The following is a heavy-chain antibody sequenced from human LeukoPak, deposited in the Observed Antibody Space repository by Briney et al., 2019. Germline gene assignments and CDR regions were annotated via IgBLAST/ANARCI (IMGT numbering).Heavy chain of an antibody. V-gene: IGHV4-34*01. J-gene: IGHJ3*02. Sequence: SETLSLTCAVSGGSISGYYWSWIRQPPGKGLEWIGEINHSGSTNYNPSLKSRVTISVDTSKNQFSLKLSSVTAADTAVYYCARDPGDCGGDCYSPPRAFDIWGQGTMVTVSS. CDR2: INHSGST. CDR3: ARDPGDCGGDCYSPPRAFDI. CDR1: GGSISGYY. D-gene: IGHD2-21*02.